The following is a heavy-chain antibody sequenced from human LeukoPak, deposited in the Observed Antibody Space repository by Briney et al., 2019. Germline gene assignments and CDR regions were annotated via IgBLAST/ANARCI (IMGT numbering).Heavy chain of an antibody. CDR3: ARAPAQGNWFDP. CDR1: GFTFSIYW. V-gene: IGHV3-7*01. Sequence: GGSLRLSCAASGFTFSIYWMSWVRQAPGKGLEWVANIKQDGSEKYYVDSVKGRFTISRDNAKNSLYLQMNSLRAEDTAVYYCARAPAQGNWFDPWGQGTLVTVSS. J-gene: IGHJ5*02. CDR2: IKQDGSEK.